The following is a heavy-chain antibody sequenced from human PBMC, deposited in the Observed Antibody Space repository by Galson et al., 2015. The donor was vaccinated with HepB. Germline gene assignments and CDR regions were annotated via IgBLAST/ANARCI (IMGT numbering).Heavy chain of an antibody. CDR3: ARGLHELWFGGSGGGMDV. J-gene: IGHJ6*02. D-gene: IGHD3-10*01. CDR1: GYAFTSYY. V-gene: IGHV1-46*03. Sequence: CKASGYAFTSYYMHWVRQAPGQGLEWMGIINPSGGSTSYAQKFQGRVTMTRDTSTSTVYMELSSLRSEDTAVYYCARGLHELWFGGSGGGMDVWGQGTTVTVSS. CDR2: INPSGGST.